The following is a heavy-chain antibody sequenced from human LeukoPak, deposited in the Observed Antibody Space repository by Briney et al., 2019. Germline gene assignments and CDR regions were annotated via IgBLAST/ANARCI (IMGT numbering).Heavy chain of an antibody. CDR2: IYPGDSDT. Sequence: GESLKISCKGSGYSFTSYWIGWVRQMPGKGLEWMGIIYPGDSDTRYSPSLQGQVTISADKSISTAYLQWSSLKASDTAMYYCARTDSQGYDYYYGMDVWGQGTTVTVSS. J-gene: IGHJ6*02. CDR1: GYSFTSYW. V-gene: IGHV5-51*01. D-gene: IGHD4-11*01. CDR3: ARTDSQGYDYYYGMDV.